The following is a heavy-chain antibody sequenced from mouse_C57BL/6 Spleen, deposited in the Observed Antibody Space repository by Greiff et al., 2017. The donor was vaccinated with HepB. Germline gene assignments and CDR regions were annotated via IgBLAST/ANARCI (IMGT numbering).Heavy chain of an antibody. D-gene: IGHD1-1*01. CDR2: ISDGGSYT. V-gene: IGHV5-4*01. CDR1: GFTFSSYA. Sequence: DVMLVESGGGLVKPGGSLKLSCAASGFTFSSYAMSWVRQTPEKRLEWVATISDGGSYTYYPDNVKGRFTISRDNAKNNLYLQMIHLKSEDTAMYYCAREGFITTVVATNYFDVWGTGTTVTVSS. CDR3: AREGFITTVVATNYFDV. J-gene: IGHJ1*03.